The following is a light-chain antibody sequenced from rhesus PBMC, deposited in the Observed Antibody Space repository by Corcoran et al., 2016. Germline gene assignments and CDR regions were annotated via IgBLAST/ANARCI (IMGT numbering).Light chain of an antibody. CDR2: LVS. CDR3: MQTLQTPLT. J-gene: IGKJ4*01. CDR1: QSLLDSDGYTH. Sequence: DIVMTQTPLSLPVTPGEPASISCRSSQSLLDSDGYTHLHWYLQKPGQSPQLLFYLVSNRASGVPDRVSGSGSGTDFTLKISRVEAEDVGVYYCMQTLQTPLTFGGGTKVEIK. V-gene: IGKV2-78*01.